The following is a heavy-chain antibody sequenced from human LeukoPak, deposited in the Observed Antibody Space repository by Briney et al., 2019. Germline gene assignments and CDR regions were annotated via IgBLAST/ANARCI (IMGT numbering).Heavy chain of an antibody. J-gene: IGHJ3*02. D-gene: IGHD3-10*01. CDR2: INHSGST. Sequence: PSETLSLTCAVYGGSFSGYYWSWIRQPPGKGLEWIGEINHSGSTNYNPSLKSRVTISVDTSKNQFSLKLSSVTAADTAMYYCALTVRGVPFDAFDIWGQGTMVTVSS. V-gene: IGHV4-34*01. CDR1: GGSFSGYY. CDR3: ALTVRGVPFDAFDI.